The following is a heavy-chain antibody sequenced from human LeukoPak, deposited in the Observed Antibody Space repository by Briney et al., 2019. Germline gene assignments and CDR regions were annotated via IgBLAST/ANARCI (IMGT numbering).Heavy chain of an antibody. CDR2: IYYSGST. J-gene: IGHJ4*02. CDR1: GGSISSSSYY. V-gene: IGHV4-39*07. D-gene: IGHD4-23*01. CDR3: ARVGTPGGWFDY. Sequence: PSETLSLTCTVSGGSISSSSYYWGWIRQPPGKGLEWIGSIYYSGSTYYNPSLKSRVTISVDTSKNQFSLKLSSVTAADTAVYYCARVGTPGGWFDYWGQGTLVTVSS.